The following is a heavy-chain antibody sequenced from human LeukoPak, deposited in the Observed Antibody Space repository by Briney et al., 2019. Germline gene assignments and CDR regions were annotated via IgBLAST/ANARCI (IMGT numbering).Heavy chain of an antibody. CDR2: ISAYNGNT. CDR1: GYTFTSYG. CDR3: ARVVRSGSSSWSFDY. D-gene: IGHD6-13*01. J-gene: IGHJ4*02. V-gene: IGHV1-18*01. Sequence: ASVTVSCTASGYTFTSYGISWVRQAPGQGLEWMGWISAYNGNTNYAQKLQGRVTMTTDTSTSTAYMELRSLRSDDTAVYYCARVVRSGSSSWSFDYWGQGTLVTVSS.